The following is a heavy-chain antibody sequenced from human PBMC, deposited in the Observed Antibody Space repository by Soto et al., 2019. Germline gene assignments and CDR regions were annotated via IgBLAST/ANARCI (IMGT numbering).Heavy chain of an antibody. J-gene: IGHJ4*02. D-gene: IGHD4-4*01. CDR2: TNYRSKLYY. CDR1: RDSVSSNRDE. CDR3: ARDRAATTGNYFDF. Sequence: SQTLFRHCALFRDSVSSNRDEWSWIRQSSSRGLKWRERTNYRSKLYYDYGLPGKSRITIKPETTKNKFSLQLDSVTPDDTAVYYCARDRAATTGNYFDFWGQGTLVTVSS. V-gene: IGHV6-1*01.